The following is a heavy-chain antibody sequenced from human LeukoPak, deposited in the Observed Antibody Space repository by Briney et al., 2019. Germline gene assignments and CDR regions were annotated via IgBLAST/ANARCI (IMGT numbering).Heavy chain of an antibody. CDR3: ARGRYSSNY. V-gene: IGHV4-59*01. CDR2: IYYSGST. CDR1: GGSISSYY. Sequence: SETLSLTCTVSGGSISSYYWSWIRQPPRKGLEWIGYIYYSGSTNYNPSLKGRVTISVDTSKNQFSLKLSSVTAADTAVYYCARGRYSSNYWGQGTLVTVSS. J-gene: IGHJ4*02. D-gene: IGHD6-19*01.